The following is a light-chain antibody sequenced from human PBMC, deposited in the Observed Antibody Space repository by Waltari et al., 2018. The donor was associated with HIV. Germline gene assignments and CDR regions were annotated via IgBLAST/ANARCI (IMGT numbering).Light chain of an antibody. CDR1: QNVCAF. V-gene: IGKV1-5*03. Sequence: DIRLTQSPSTLSASAGDRVAITCRAGQNVCAFWAWYQQKPGKPPKLLLFQASILEGGVPSRFSGSVSGSDFTLTINGLQSDDFATYYCHQYASFSGTFGQGTKVEL. CDR2: QAS. CDR3: HQYASFSGT. J-gene: IGKJ1*01.